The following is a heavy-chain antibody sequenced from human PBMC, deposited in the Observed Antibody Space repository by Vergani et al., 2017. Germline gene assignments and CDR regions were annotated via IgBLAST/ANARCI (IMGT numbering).Heavy chain of an antibody. CDR3: ARHNGIPGVFDI. V-gene: IGHV5-51*01. D-gene: IGHD1-14*01. CDR2: IDPGDSGT. Sequence: EVQLVQSGAEVKKPGESLKISCKGSGYSFTSYWIGWVRQMPGKVLEWMGIIDPGDSGTRYSPSFQGQVTSSAEKSIRTAYLQWSSLKASDTAMYYCARHNGIPGVFDIWGQGTMVTVSS. J-gene: IGHJ3*02. CDR1: GYSFTSYW.